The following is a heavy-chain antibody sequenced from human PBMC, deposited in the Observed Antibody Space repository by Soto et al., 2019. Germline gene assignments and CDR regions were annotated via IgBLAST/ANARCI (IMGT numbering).Heavy chain of an antibody. CDR2: IYYSGST. D-gene: IGHD1-26*01. J-gene: IGHJ4*02. CDR1: GGSVSSGSYY. Sequence: SETLSLTCTVSGGSVSSGSYYWSWIRQPPGKGLEWIGYIYYSGSTNYNPSLKSRVTISVDTSKNQFSLKLSSVTAADTAVYYCARIGGSYYGYYFDYWGQGTLVTVSS. CDR3: ARIGGSYYGYYFDY. V-gene: IGHV4-61*01.